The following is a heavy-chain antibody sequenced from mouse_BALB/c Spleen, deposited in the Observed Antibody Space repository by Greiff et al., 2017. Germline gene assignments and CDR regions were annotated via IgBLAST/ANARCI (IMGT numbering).Heavy chain of an antibody. CDR2: ISSGSSTI. J-gene: IGHJ4*01. V-gene: IGHV5-17*02. CDR3: ARKNVMDY. CDR1: GFTFSSFG. Sequence: EVKLVESGGGLVQPGGSRKLSCAASGFTFSSFGMHWVRQAPEKGLEWVAYISSGSSTIYYADTVKGRFTISRDNPKNTLFLQMTSLRSEDTAMYYCARKNVMDYWGQGTSVTVSS.